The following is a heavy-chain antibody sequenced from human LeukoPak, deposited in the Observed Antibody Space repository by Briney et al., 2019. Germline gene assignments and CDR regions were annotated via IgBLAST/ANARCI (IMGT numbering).Heavy chain of an antibody. D-gene: IGHD6-19*01. Sequence: GGSLRLSCAAPGFTFSNYGMSWVRQAPGKGLEWVSGISGSGDSTYYADSVKGRFTISRDNSKNTLYLQMNSLRVEDTATYYCAKVRAPSGWFNSDYWGQGTLVTVSS. J-gene: IGHJ4*02. CDR1: GFTFSNYG. V-gene: IGHV3-23*01. CDR2: ISGSGDST. CDR3: AKVRAPSGWFNSDY.